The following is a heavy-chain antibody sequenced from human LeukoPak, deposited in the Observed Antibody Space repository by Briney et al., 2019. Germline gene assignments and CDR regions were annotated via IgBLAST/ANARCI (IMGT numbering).Heavy chain of an antibody. CDR2: IYHSGST. CDR3: ARAEYDSSGYYFDY. Sequence: SETLSLTCAVSGGSISSGGNSWSWIRQPPGKGLEWIGYIYHSGSTYYNPSLKSRVTISVDRSKNQFSLKLSPVTAADTAVYYCARAEYDSSGYYFDYWGQGTLVTVSS. D-gene: IGHD3-22*01. CDR1: GGSISSGGNS. J-gene: IGHJ4*02. V-gene: IGHV4-30-2*01.